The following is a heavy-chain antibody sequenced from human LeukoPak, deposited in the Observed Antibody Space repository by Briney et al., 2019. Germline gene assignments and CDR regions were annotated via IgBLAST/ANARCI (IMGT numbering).Heavy chain of an antibody. CDR3: ASGAAGPIDY. V-gene: IGHV3-48*03. CDR2: ISSSGSTI. Sequence: GSLRLSCAASGFTFSSYEMNWVRQAPGKGLEWVSYISSSGSTIYYAASVKGRFTISRDNAKNSLYLQMNSLRAEDTAVYYCASGAAGPIDYWGQGTLVTVSS. D-gene: IGHD6-13*01. CDR1: GFTFSSYE. J-gene: IGHJ4*02.